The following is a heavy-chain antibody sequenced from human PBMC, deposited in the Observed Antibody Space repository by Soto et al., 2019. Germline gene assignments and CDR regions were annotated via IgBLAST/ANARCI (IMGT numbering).Heavy chain of an antibody. CDR2: MSATGGST. CDR1: GFGFSAYS. Sequence: ELQLLESGGDLIQTGGSLRLSCAASGFGFSAYSMSWVRQAPGKGLEWVSGMSATGGSTYYIDSVKGRFIISRDNSRKTLYLQMNSLRADDTSIYYCAKSWGDTWQESAFDVWGLGTMVTV. V-gene: IGHV3-23*01. CDR3: AKSWGDTWQESAFDV. J-gene: IGHJ3*01. D-gene: IGHD5-18*01.